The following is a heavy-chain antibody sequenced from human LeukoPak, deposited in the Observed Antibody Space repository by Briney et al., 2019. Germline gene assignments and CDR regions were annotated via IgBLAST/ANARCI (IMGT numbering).Heavy chain of an antibody. CDR3: VKDETGSSWYN. D-gene: IGHD6-13*01. V-gene: IGHV3-23*01. CDR1: GFRFSRYY. Sequence: GGSLSLSFAASGFRFSRYYMSWVRQAPGKGLEWVSAIDGSGTGTYYSDSVKGRFTISRDNSKNTLYLQMNSLRAEDTAVYYCVKDETGSSWYNWGQGTLVTVSS. CDR2: IDGSGTGT. J-gene: IGHJ4*02.